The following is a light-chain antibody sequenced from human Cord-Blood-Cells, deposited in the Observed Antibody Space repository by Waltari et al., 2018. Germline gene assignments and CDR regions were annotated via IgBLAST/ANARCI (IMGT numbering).Light chain of an antibody. CDR1: ALPKQY. CDR2: KDS. Sequence: SYELTQPPSVSVSPGQTARITCSGDALPKQYAYWYQQKPGQAPVLVIYKDSERPSGISGRFSGSSSGTTVTLTISGVQAEDEADYYCQSADSSGTWVFGGGTKLTVL. V-gene: IGLV3-25*03. CDR3: QSADSSGTWV. J-gene: IGLJ3*02.